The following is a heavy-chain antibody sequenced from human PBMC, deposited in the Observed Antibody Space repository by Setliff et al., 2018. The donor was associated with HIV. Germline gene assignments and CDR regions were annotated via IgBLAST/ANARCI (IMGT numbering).Heavy chain of an antibody. V-gene: IGHV4-61*09. Sequence: PSETLSLTCTVSGGSISSGSYYWSWIRQPAGKGLEWIGHIYTSGSTNYNPSLKSRVTISVDTSKNQFSLKLSSVTAADTAVYYCARVYTGSGSFPFDYWGQGTLVTVS. CDR3: ARVYTGSGSFPFDY. CDR2: IYTSGST. CDR1: GGSISSGSYY. J-gene: IGHJ4*02. D-gene: IGHD3-10*01.